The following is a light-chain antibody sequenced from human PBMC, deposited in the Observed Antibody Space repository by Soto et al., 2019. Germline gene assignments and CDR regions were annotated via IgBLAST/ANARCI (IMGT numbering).Light chain of an antibody. CDR3: QNYNSYSEA. J-gene: IGKJ1*01. CDR2: KAS. V-gene: IGKV1-5*03. CDR1: QTISSW. Sequence: DIQMSQSPSTLYGSVGDIVSITCRASQTISSWLAWYQHKPGTAPKLLIYKASTLKSGVPSRFSGSGSGTEFTLTISSLQPDDFATYYCQNYNSYSEAFGQGTKVEL.